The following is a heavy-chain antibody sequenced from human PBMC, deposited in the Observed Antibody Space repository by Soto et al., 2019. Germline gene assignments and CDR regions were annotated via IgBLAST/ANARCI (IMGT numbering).Heavy chain of an antibody. CDR3: AKDRGRLEVRHFWYYYYGMDV. J-gene: IGHJ6*02. CDR2: ISYDGSNK. CDR1: GFTFSSYG. V-gene: IGHV3-30*18. Sequence: QVQLVESGGGVVQPGRSLRLSCAASGFTFSSYGMHWVRQAPGKGLEWVAGISYDGSNKYYADSVKGRFTISRDNSKNTLYLQMNSLRAEDTAVYYCAKDRGRLEVRHFWYYYYGMDVWGQGTTVTVSS. D-gene: IGHD3-3*02.